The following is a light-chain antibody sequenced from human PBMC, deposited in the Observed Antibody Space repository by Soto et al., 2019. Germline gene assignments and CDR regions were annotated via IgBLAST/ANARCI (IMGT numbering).Light chain of an antibody. Sequence: EIVLTQSPATLSLSPGERATLSCRASQSVSSYLAWYQQKPCRAPRILIYDASNRATGIPARFSGSGSGTDFTLIISSLEPEDFAVYYCQKRSNWPPTFGQGTKLEIK. CDR1: QSVSSY. J-gene: IGKJ2*01. V-gene: IGKV3-11*01. CDR2: DAS. CDR3: QKRSNWPPT.